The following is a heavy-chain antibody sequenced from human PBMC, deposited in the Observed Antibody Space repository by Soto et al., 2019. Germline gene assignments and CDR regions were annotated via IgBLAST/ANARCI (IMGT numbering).Heavy chain of an antibody. CDR3: ASGVTPYYFDY. D-gene: IGHD4-4*01. CDR2: INHSGST. CDR1: GGSVSGYY. Sequence: SETLSLTCADYGGSVSGYYWSWIRQPPGKGLEWIGEINHSGSTNYNPSLKSLVTISVDTSKNQFSLKLISVTAADTAVYYCASGVTPYYFDYWGQGTLVTVSS. J-gene: IGHJ4*02. V-gene: IGHV4-34*01.